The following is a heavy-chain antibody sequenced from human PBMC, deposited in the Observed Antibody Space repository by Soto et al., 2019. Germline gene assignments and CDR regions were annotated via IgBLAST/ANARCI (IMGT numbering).Heavy chain of an antibody. V-gene: IGHV1-69*02. J-gene: IGHJ3*02. D-gene: IGHD6-13*01. Sequence: QVQLVQSGAEVKKPGSSVKVSCEASGGTFSTYTIIWVRQAPGQGLEWMGRILPMLDITNSAQRFQGRVTITADKSTRTAYLELSSLRSEDTAVYYCTLGSWSAETFDIWGRGTMVTVSS. CDR3: TLGSWSAETFDI. CDR1: GGTFSTYT. CDR2: ILPMLDIT.